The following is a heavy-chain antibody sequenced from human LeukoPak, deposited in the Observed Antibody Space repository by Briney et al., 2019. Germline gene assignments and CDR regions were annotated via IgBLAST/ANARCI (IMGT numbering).Heavy chain of an antibody. V-gene: IGHV3-9*01. D-gene: IGHD6-13*01. CDR3: AKDIIAAARYYFDY. Sequence: GGSLRLSCAASGFTFDDYAMHWVRQAPGEGLEWVSGISWNSGSIGYADSVKGRFTISRDNAKNSLYLQMNSLRAEDTALYYCAKDIIAAARYYFDYWGQGTLVTVSS. CDR2: ISWNSGSI. CDR1: GFTFDDYA. J-gene: IGHJ4*02.